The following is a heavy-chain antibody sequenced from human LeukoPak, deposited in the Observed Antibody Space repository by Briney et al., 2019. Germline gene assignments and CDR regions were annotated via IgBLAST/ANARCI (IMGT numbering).Heavy chain of an antibody. CDR2: VYSSGST. D-gene: IGHD1-26*01. J-gene: IGHJ2*01. V-gene: IGHV4-4*07. CDR1: GGSISNYY. CDR3: ARVGGWNFDL. Sequence: PSETLSLTCTVSGGSISNYYWSWIRQPAGKGLEWIGRVYSSGSTNYNPSLKSRLTMSVDTSKNQFSLKLSSVTAADTAVYYCARVGGWNFDLWGRGTLVTVSS.